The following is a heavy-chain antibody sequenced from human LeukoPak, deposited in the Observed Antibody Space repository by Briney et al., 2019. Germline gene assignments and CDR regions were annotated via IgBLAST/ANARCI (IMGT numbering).Heavy chain of an antibody. CDR2: ISYDGSNK. CDR1: GFTFSSYG. V-gene: IGHV3-30*18. D-gene: IGHD3-10*01. CDR3: AKDRLLWFGETGMDV. Sequence: GGSLRLSCAASGFTFSSYGMHWVRQAPGKGLELATVISYDGSNKYYADSVKSRFTISRDNSKNTLYLQMNSLRAEDTAVYYCAKDRLLWFGETGMDVWGQGTTVTVSS. J-gene: IGHJ6*02.